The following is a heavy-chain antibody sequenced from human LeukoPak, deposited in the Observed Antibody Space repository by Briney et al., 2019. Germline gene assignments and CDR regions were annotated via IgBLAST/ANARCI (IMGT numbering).Heavy chain of an antibody. Sequence: GGSLRLSCAASGFTFSSYAMSWVRQAPGKGLEWVSAISGSGGSTYYADSVKGRFTISRENAKNSVYLQMNSLRAGDTAVYYCAREIAVAGTWYFDLWGRGTLVTVSS. J-gene: IGHJ2*01. CDR1: GFTFSSYA. V-gene: IGHV3-23*01. D-gene: IGHD6-19*01. CDR3: AREIAVAGTWYFDL. CDR2: ISGSGGST.